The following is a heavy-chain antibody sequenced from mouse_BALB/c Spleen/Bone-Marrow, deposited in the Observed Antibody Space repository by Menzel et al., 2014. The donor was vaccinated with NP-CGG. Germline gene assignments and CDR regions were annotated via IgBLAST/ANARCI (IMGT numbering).Heavy chain of an antibody. CDR2: IDPANGNT. CDR1: GFNTKDTY. V-gene: IGHV14-3*02. CDR3: ARYNELYAMYY. Sequence: EVQLQQSGAALVQPGASVKLSCTASGFNTKDTYMHWVKQRPEQGLEWIGRIDPANGNTKYDPKFQGKATITADTSPNTAYLQLSSLTSEDTAVYYCARYNELYAMYYWGQGTSVTVSS. J-gene: IGHJ4*01.